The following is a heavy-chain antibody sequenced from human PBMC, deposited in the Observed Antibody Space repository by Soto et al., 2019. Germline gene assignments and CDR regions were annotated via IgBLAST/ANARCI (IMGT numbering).Heavy chain of an antibody. CDR1: GYTFTSYG. V-gene: IGHV1-18*01. Sequence: ASVKVSCKASGYTFTSYGISWVRQAPGQGLEWMGWISAYNANTNYAQKLQGRVTMTTDTSTSTSYMELRSLRSDDTAVYFCARDRLGATGDYWGQGTLVTSPQ. J-gene: IGHJ4*02. D-gene: IGHD1-26*01. CDR2: ISAYNANT. CDR3: ARDRLGATGDY.